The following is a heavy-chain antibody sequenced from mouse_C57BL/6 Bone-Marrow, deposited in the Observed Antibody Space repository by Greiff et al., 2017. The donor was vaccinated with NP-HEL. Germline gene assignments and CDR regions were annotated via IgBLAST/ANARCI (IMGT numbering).Heavy chain of an antibody. J-gene: IGHJ2*01. V-gene: IGHV5-17*01. CDR2: ISSGCSTT. Sequence: EVKLVESGGGLVKPGGSLKLSCAASGYTFSDYGMHWVRQTPEKGLEWVADISSGCSTTSYADTVKGRSTISRDNATNTLFLQMTSLRSEDTAMYYCARPGGFYFDYWGQGTTLTVSS. CDR3: ARPGGFYFDY. CDR1: GYTFSDYG. D-gene: IGHD1-2*01.